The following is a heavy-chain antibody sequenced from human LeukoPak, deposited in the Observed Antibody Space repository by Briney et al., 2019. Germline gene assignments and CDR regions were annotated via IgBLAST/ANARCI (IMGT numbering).Heavy chain of an antibody. CDR3: ASVWAEVRGVIPDFDY. CDR1: GFTFSSYS. V-gene: IGHV3-21*01. J-gene: IGHJ4*02. CDR2: ISSSSSYI. D-gene: IGHD3-10*01. Sequence: PGGSLRLSCAASGFTFSSYSMNWVRQAPGKGLEWVSSISSSSSYIYYADSVKGRFTISRDNAKNSLYLQMNSLRAEDTAVYYCASVWAEVRGVIPDFDYWGQGTLVTVSS.